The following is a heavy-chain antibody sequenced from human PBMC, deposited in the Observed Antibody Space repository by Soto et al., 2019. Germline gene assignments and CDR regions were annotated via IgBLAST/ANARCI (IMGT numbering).Heavy chain of an antibody. CDR1: GFPFSSYA. CDR2: ISGRGGTT. D-gene: IGHD6-19*01. V-gene: IGHV3-23*01. Sequence: EVQLLESGGGLVQPGGSLRLSCAASGFPFSSYAMTWVRQAPGKGLEWVSVISGRGGTTYYADSVKGRFTISRDNSKNTLYLQMHRLRVEDTAVYYCASSKEGYSSGWYEAGGYWGQGTLVTVSS. CDR3: ASSKEGYSSGWYEAGGY. J-gene: IGHJ4*02.